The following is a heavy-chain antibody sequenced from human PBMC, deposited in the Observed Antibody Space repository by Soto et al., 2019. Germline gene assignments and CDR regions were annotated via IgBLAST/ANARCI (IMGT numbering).Heavy chain of an antibody. D-gene: IGHD6-6*01. CDR3: ARGGIAARLFPYYYYGMDV. Sequence: EVQLVESGGGLVQPGGSLRLSCAASGFTFSSYWMSWVRQAPGKGLEWVANIKQDGSEKYYVDSVKGRFTISRDNAKNPLYLQMNRLRAEDTAVYYCARGGIAARLFPYYYYGMDVWGQGTTVTVSS. V-gene: IGHV3-7*03. J-gene: IGHJ6*02. CDR1: GFTFSSYW. CDR2: IKQDGSEK.